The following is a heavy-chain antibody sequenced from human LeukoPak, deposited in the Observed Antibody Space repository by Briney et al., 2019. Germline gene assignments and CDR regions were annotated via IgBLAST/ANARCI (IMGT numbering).Heavy chain of an antibody. Sequence: GGSLRLSCAASGFTFSSYAMHWVRQAPGKGLEWVAVISYDGSNKYYADSVKGRFTISRDNAKNSLYLQMNSLRAEDTALYYCATLHATVVTRSGYWGQGTLVTVSS. CDR3: ATLHATVVTRSGY. CDR1: GFTFSSYA. J-gene: IGHJ4*02. D-gene: IGHD4-23*01. V-gene: IGHV3-30-3*01. CDR2: ISYDGSNK.